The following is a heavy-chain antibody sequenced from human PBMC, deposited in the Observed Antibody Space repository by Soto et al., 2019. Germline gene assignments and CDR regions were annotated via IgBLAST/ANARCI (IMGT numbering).Heavy chain of an antibody. CDR2: ISAYNGNT. V-gene: IGHV1-18*01. J-gene: IGHJ5*02. CDR3: ARESYWYSSSNWFDP. Sequence: ASVKVSCKASGYTFTSYGISWVRQAPGQGLEWMGWISAYNGNTNYAQKLQGRVTMTTDTSTSTAYMELRSLRSDDTAVYYGARESYWYSSSNWFDPWGQGTLVTVSS. CDR1: GYTFTSYG. D-gene: IGHD6-6*01.